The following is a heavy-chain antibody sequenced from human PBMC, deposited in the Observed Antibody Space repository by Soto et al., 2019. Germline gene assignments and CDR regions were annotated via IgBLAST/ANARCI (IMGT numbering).Heavy chain of an antibody. CDR1: GGSFSGYY. CDR2: INDRGSI. Sequence: QVQLQQWGAGPLRPLETLSLTCGVSGGSFSGYYWAWIRQSPGKGLEWIGEINDRGSINYNPSLKSRVSNSVDTSKNHYSLNLRSVTAADPAVYYCARESHDILTGPPWVWYFDLWGRGTLVTVSS. J-gene: IGHJ2*01. D-gene: IGHD3-9*01. CDR3: ARESHDILTGPPWVWYFDL. V-gene: IGHV4-34*01.